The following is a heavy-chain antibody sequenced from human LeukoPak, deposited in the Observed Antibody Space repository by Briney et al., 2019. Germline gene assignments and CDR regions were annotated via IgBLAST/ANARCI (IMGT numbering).Heavy chain of an antibody. CDR1: GFNFSNYW. V-gene: IGHV3-7*03. D-gene: IGHD5-18*01. J-gene: IGHJ4*02. CDR3: ARRRGYSYGRNNYYFDY. Sequence: PGGSLRLSCAASGFNFSNYWMSWVRQTPGKGLEWEANINRDGSEKYYVDSVEGQFTISRDNAKNSLFLQMNSLRVEDTAVYYCARRRGYSYGRNNYYFDYWGQGTLVTVSS. CDR2: INRDGSEK.